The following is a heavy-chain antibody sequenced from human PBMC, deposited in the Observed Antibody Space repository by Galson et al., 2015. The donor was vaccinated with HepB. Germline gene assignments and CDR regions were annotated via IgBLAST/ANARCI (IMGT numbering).Heavy chain of an antibody. J-gene: IGHJ4*02. CDR3: ARRYGSAWNLGY. CDR2: ISNEGNKK. V-gene: IGHV3-30*03. CDR1: GFTFSSSG. Sequence: SLRLSCAASGFTFSSSGMHWVRQAPGKGLEWVAAISNEGNKKYYADSVKGRFTISRDNSKNTLYLQMNSLGAEDTAMYYCARRYGSAWNLGYWGQGTLVIVSS. D-gene: IGHD6-19*01.